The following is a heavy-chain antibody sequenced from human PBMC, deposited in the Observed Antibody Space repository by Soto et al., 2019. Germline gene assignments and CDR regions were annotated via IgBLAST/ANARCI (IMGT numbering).Heavy chain of an antibody. D-gene: IGHD4-17*01. J-gene: IGHJ4*02. CDR3: ARDLDVTTVTTSFDS. CDR2: INPSGSTT. V-gene: IGHV1-46*01. CDR1: GFTFSKYY. Sequence: ASVMVSCKTSGFTFSKYYMHWLRQVPGQGLEWVGVINPSGSTTSYAQKFLGRVTLTRDASTATVYLELNSLRSGDTAVYYCARDLDVTTVTTSFDSWGQGTLVNVSS.